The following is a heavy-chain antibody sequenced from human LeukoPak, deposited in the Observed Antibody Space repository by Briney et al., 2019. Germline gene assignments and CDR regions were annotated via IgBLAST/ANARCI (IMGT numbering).Heavy chain of an antibody. D-gene: IGHD5-18*01. V-gene: IGHV3-11*01. CDR1: GFTFSYYY. J-gene: IGHJ6*02. Sequence: GALRPSSVASGFTFSYYYINWIRPAPGKGLGWVSYITTSGSTIYYIDSVKGRFTISRDNAKNSLYLQMNSLRAEDTAVYYCARSNSYGYVRTMDVWGQGTTVTVSS. CDR2: ITTSGSTI. CDR3: ARSNSYGYVRTMDV.